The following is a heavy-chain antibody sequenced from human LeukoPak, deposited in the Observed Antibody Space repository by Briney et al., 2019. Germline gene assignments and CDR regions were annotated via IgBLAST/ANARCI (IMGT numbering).Heavy chain of an antibody. CDR1: GFTFSSYA. Sequence: GGSLRLSCAASGFTFSSYAMSWVRQAPGKGLEWVSAISGSGGSTYYADSVKGRFTISRDNSKNTLYLQMNSLRAEDTAAYYCAKGHTWNYVGPFDYWGQGTLVTVSS. D-gene: IGHD1-7*01. CDR3: AKGHTWNYVGPFDY. V-gene: IGHV3-23*01. J-gene: IGHJ4*02. CDR2: ISGSGGST.